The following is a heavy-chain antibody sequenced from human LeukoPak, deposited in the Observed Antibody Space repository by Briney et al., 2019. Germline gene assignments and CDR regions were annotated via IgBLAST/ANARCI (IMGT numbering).Heavy chain of an antibody. CDR1: GFTFSSYE. Sequence: GGSLRLSCAASGFTFSSYEMNWVRQAPGKGLEWVSYISSSGSTIYYADSVKGRFTISRDNSKNTLYLQMNSLRAEDTAVYYCARGNVELLWFGEVTNYMDVWGKGTTVTVSS. V-gene: IGHV3-48*03. CDR3: ARGNVELLWFGEVTNYMDV. CDR2: ISSSGSTI. J-gene: IGHJ6*03. D-gene: IGHD3-10*01.